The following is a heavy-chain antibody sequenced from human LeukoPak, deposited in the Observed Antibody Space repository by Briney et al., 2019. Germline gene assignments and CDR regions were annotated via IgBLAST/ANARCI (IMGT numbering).Heavy chain of an antibody. V-gene: IGHV3-30-3*01. Sequence: PGGSLGLSCAASRFTFSNYAFHWVRQAPGKGLEWVAIISYDGNNKYYADSVKGGLTISRDNSKNTLYLQMNSLRAEDSAVYHCARGFCSGGNCYSFYYYGMDVWGQGTTVTVSS. D-gene: IGHD2-15*01. CDR3: ARGFCSGGNCYSFYYYGMDV. J-gene: IGHJ6*02. CDR1: RFTFSNYA. CDR2: ISYDGNNK.